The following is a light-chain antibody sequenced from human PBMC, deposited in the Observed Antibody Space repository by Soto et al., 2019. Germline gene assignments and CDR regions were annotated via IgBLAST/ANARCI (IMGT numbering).Light chain of an antibody. J-gene: IGKJ4*01. Sequence: DILMTQSPSSLSASIGARVTITCRASLPISDYLAWYQQKPGRVPTLLIYDASTLQSGVPSRFSGSGSGTEFTLSSSSLQPEDVATYYCQKYNSAPLLFGGGTKVEVK. V-gene: IGKV1-27*01. CDR3: QKYNSAPLL. CDR1: LPISDY. CDR2: DAS.